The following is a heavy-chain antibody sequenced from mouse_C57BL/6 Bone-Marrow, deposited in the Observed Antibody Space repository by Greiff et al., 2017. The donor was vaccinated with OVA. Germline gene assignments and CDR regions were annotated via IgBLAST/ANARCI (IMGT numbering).Heavy chain of an antibody. D-gene: IGHD1-2*01. V-gene: IGHV1-55*01. J-gene: IGHJ2*01. CDR1: GYTFTSYW. Sequence: QVHVKQPGAELVKPGASVKMSCKASGYTFTSYWITWVKQRPGQGLEWIGDIYPGSGSTNYNEKFKSKATLTVDTSSSTAYMQLSSLTSEDSAVYYCANYYGPRGDYWGQGTTLTVSS. CDR2: IYPGSGST. CDR3: ANYYGPRGDY.